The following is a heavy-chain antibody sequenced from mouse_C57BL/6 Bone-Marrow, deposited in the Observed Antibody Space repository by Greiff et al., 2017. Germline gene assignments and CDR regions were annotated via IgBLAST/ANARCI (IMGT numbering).Heavy chain of an antibody. J-gene: IGHJ2*01. CDR2: IHPSDSDT. V-gene: IGHV1-74*01. CDR1: GYTFTSYW. CDR3: AIGVGDYGKYYYFDY. Sequence: QVHVKQPGAELVKPGASVKVSCTASGYTFTSYWMHWVKQRPGQGLEWIGRIHPSDSDTNYNQKFKGKATLTVDKSSSTAYMQLSSLTSEDSAVYYCAIGVGDYGKYYYFDYWGQGTTLTVSS. D-gene: IGHD2-1*01.